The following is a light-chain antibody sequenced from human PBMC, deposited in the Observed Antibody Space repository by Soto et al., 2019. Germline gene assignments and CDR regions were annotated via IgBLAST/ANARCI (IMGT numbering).Light chain of an antibody. CDR2: GAS. V-gene: IGKV3-15*01. CDR1: QTVRGIY. CDR3: QQYENWPPLT. J-gene: IGKJ4*01. Sequence: PGERATVSCRASQTVRGIYLAWYQQKPGQAPRLLIYGASTRAIGIAARFSGSGAGTEFTLTISSLQSEDFAVYYCQQYENWPPLTFGGGTKVEIK.